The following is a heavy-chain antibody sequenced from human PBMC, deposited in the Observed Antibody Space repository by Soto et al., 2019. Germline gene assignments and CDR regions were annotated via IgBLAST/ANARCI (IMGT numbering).Heavy chain of an antibody. CDR3: ARGRYSYGFDS. V-gene: IGHV4-34*01. J-gene: IGHJ4*02. CDR2: VNYSGGT. CDR1: GGSFSGYY. Sequence: SETLSLTCVVPGGSFSGYYWSWIRQSPGQGPEWIGEVNYSGGTNYNPSLESRVIISLDTSKSRFSLRLNSMTAADTAVYFCARGRYSYGFDSWGQGNLVTVSS. D-gene: IGHD5-18*01.